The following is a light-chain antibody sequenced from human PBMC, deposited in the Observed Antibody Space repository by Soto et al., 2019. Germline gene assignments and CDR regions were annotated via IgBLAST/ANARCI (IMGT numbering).Light chain of an antibody. Sequence: QTVVTQEPSFSVSPGGTVTLTCGLNSGSVSTNYYPAWYQQTPGQAPRALINHTNTRSSGVPDRFSGSILGNKAALTISGAQADDESDYYCVLYISGGTWVFGGGTKLTVL. CDR2: HTN. V-gene: IGLV8-61*01. J-gene: IGLJ3*02. CDR3: VLYISGGTWV. CDR1: SGSVSTNYY.